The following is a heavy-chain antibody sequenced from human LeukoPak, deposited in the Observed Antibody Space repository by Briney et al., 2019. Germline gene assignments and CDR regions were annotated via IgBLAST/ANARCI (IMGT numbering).Heavy chain of an antibody. V-gene: IGHV4-38-2*02. D-gene: IGHD2-8*02. CDR2: IYHSGNT. CDR3: ATDTWGVTSRSHY. CDR1: GFTFSNAW. Sequence: GSLRLSCAASGFTFSNAWMSWVRQAPGKGLEWIGSIYHSGNTYYNTSLKSRVTISLDMSKNQVSLKLNSVTAADTAVYYCATDTWGVTSRSHYWGQGTLVTVSS. J-gene: IGHJ4*02.